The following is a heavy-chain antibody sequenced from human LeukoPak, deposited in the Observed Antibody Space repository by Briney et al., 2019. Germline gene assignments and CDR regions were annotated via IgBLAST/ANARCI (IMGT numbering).Heavy chain of an antibody. J-gene: IGHJ4*02. Sequence: SETLSLTCTVSGGSISSYYWSWIRQPPGKGLEWIGYIYYSGSTNYNPSLKSRVTISVDTSKNQFSLKLSSVTAADTAVYYCARLTIAVAGFDYWGQGTLVTVSS. V-gene: IGHV4-59*08. D-gene: IGHD6-19*01. CDR3: ARLTIAVAGFDY. CDR2: IYYSGST. CDR1: GGSISSYY.